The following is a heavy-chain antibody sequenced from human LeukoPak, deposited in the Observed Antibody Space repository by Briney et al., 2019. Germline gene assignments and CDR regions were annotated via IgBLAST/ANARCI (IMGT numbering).Heavy chain of an antibody. CDR1: GFIFSSYS. Sequence: GGSLRLLCAASGFIFSSYSMNWVRQAPGKGLEWVSYISSSSSTIYYADSVKGRFTISRDNAKNSLYLQMNSLRAEDTAVYYCARDLTTFGGVIALDSWGQGTLGTVSS. V-gene: IGHV3-48*01. CDR2: ISSSSSTI. D-gene: IGHD3-16*02. J-gene: IGHJ4*02. CDR3: ARDLTTFGGVIALDS.